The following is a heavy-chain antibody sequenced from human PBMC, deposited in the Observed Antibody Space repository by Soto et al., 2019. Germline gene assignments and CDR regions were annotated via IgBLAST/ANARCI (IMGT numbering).Heavy chain of an antibody. D-gene: IGHD6-19*01. V-gene: IGHV3-30-3*01. CDR1: GLMFSTYA. Sequence: GGSLRLSCAASGLMFSTYAMHWVRQAPGKGLEWVAVISYDGNDIYYGDSVKGRFTISRDNSRNTLYLEMNSLKPDDTAVFYCARDQGRTVTRGDWFDPWGQGTLVTVSS. J-gene: IGHJ5*02. CDR3: ARDQGRTVTRGDWFDP. CDR2: ISYDGNDI.